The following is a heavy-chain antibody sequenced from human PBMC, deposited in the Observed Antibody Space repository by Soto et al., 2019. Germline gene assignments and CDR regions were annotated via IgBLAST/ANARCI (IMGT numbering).Heavy chain of an antibody. V-gene: IGHV4-39*07. CDR3: AAGGGLPRYY. D-gene: IGHD5-12*01. J-gene: IGHJ4*02. CDR1: GDSINTSGHL. Sequence: PSETLSLTCTVPGDSINTSGHLWGWIRQPPGKGLEWIGSISYGGSTYYTPSLKSRVTISVDRSKNQFSLKLGSVTAADTAVYYCAAGGGLPRYYWGQGTLVTVSS. CDR2: ISYGGST.